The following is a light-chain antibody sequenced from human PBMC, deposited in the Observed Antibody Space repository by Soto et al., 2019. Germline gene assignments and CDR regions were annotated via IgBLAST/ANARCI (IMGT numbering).Light chain of an antibody. V-gene: IGKV3-20*01. CDR3: QRLNSYPLP. CDR1: QSVSSSY. CDR2: GAS. J-gene: IGKJ4*01. Sequence: EIVLTQSPGTLSLSPGERATLSCRASQSVSSSYLAWYQQKPGQAPRLLIYGASSRATGIPDRFSGSGSGKELTLTIRRLELEDFAVYFCQRLNSYPLPFGGGPKVDIK.